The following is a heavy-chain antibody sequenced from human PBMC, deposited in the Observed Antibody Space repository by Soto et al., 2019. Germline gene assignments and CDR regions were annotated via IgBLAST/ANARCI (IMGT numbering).Heavy chain of an antibody. Sequence: EVQLVESGGGLVKPGGSLRLSCAASGFTFSSYSMNWVRQAPGKGLEWVSSISSSSSYIYYADSVKGRFTISRDNAKNSLYLQMNSLRAEDTAVYYCARGSGSDWVFDYWGQGILVTVSS. D-gene: IGHD6-19*01. CDR3: ARGSGSDWVFDY. V-gene: IGHV3-21*01. J-gene: IGHJ4*02. CDR1: GFTFSSYS. CDR2: ISSSSSYI.